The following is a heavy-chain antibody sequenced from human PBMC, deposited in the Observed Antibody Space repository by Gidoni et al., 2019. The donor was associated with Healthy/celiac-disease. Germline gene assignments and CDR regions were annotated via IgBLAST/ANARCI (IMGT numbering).Heavy chain of an antibody. V-gene: IGHV3-23*01. Sequence: EVQLLESGGGLVQHGGSLRLSCAAYGFTFSSLAMSWVRRAQGNGLEWVSAISGSGGSTYYADSVKGRFTISRDNSKNTLYLQMNSLRAEDTAVYYCAKPGIAAPYDAFDIWGQGTMVTVSS. CDR3: AKPGIAAPYDAFDI. CDR1: GFTFSSLA. J-gene: IGHJ3*02. CDR2: ISGSGGST. D-gene: IGHD6-13*01.